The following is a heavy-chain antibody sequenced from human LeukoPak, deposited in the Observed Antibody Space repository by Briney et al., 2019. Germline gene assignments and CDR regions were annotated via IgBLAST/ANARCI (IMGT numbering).Heavy chain of an antibody. D-gene: IGHD5-12*01. CDR2: INHSGST. CDR1: GGSFSGYY. Sequence: PSETLSLTCAVYGGSFSGYYWSWIRQPPGKGLEWIGEINHSGSTNYNPSLKSRVTISVATSKNQFSLKLSSVTAADTAVYYCARGRRGDYYYYGMEDVWGQGITVTVSS. CDR3: ARGRRGDYYYYGMEDV. V-gene: IGHV4-34*01. J-gene: IGHJ6*02.